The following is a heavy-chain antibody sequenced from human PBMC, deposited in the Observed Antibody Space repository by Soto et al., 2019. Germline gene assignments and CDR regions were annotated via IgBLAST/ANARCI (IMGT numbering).Heavy chain of an antibody. CDR2: ISEGGGTI. CDR1: GSTFSSYE. V-gene: IGHV3-48*03. J-gene: IGHJ4*02. Sequence: GSLRLCCVASGSTFSSYEMNWVRQAPGKGLEWVSYISEGGGTIHYAGSVKGRFTISRNNAKNSLYLQMNSLRAEDTATYYCARNKGDYEVYWGQGTLVIVSS. CDR3: ARNKGDYEVY. D-gene: IGHD4-17*01.